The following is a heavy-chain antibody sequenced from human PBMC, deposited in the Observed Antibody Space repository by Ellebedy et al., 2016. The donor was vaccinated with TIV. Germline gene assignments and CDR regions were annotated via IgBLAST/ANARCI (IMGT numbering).Heavy chain of an antibody. D-gene: IGHD6-13*01. CDR1: GYTFTGYY. Sequence: ASVKVSXXASGYTFTGYYMHWVRQAPGQGLEWMGWINPNSGGTNYAQKFQGWVTMTRDTSISTAYMELSRLRSDDTAVYYCATGPDSSSSYWGQGTLVTVSS. CDR2: INPNSGGT. CDR3: ATGPDSSSSY. V-gene: IGHV1-2*04. J-gene: IGHJ4*02.